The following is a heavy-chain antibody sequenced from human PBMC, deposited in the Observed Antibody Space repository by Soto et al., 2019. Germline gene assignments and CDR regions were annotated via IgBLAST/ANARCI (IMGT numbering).Heavy chain of an antibody. J-gene: IGHJ4*02. CDR2: IYYSGST. D-gene: IGHD4-17*01. V-gene: IGHV4-61*08. CDR3: ARVTTVWVAFDY. Sequence: SETLSLTCTVSGGSISSGDYYWSWIRQPPGKGLEWIGYIYYSGSTNYNPSLKSRVTISVDTSKNQFSLKLSSVTAADTAVYYCARVTTVWVAFDYWGQGTLVTVSS. CDR1: GGSISSGDYY.